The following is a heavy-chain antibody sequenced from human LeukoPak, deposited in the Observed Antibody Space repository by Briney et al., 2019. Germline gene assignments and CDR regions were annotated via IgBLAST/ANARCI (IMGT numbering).Heavy chain of an antibody. Sequence: ASVKVSCKASGYTFTSYYLHWVRQAPGQGLEWMGIINPSGDSTTYAQRFQDRITMTRDTSTSTVYMELSSLRSEDAAVYYCVSIGRHLDPFDYWGQGTLVTVSS. D-gene: IGHD2-21*01. CDR1: GYTFTSYY. CDR2: INPSGDST. J-gene: IGHJ4*02. V-gene: IGHV1-46*01. CDR3: VSIGRHLDPFDY.